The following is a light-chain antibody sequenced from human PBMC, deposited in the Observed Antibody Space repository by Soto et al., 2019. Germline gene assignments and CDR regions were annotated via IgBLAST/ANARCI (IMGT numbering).Light chain of an antibody. CDR1: KSVNNN. Sequence: EIVMTQSPATLSVSPGERAILSCRASKSVNNNLAWYQQKPGQAPRLLIYGASTRATGIPAKFSGSGSGTEFTLSISSLQSEDSAIYYCQQYNNWPPLTFGGGTKVESK. V-gene: IGKV3-15*01. CDR2: GAS. CDR3: QQYNNWPPLT. J-gene: IGKJ4*01.